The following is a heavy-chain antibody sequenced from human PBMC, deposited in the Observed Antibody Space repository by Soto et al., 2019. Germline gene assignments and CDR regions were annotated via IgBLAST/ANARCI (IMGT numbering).Heavy chain of an antibody. CDR1: GGSISSGGYY. J-gene: IGHJ4*02. V-gene: IGHV4-31*03. CDR2: IYYSGST. Sequence: SETLSLTCTVSGGSISSGGYYGSWIRQHPGKGLEWIGYIYYSGSTYYNPSLKSRVTISVDTSKNQFSLKLSSVTAADTAVYYCARDYLGSGSLWGQGTLVTVSS. D-gene: IGHD3-10*01. CDR3: ARDYLGSGSL.